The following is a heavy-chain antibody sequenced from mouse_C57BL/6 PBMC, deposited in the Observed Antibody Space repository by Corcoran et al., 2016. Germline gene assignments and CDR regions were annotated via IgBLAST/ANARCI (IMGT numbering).Heavy chain of an antibody. Sequence: EVQLQQSGPELVKPGASVKISCKASGYTFTDYYMNWVKQSHGKSLEWIGDINPNNGGTSYNQKFKGKATLTVDKSSSTAYMELRSLTSEDSAVYYCARSGWGVDYWGQGTTLTVSS. D-gene: IGHD1-1*02. CDR3: ARSGWGVDY. J-gene: IGHJ2*01. CDR2: INPNNGGT. CDR1: GYTFTDYY. V-gene: IGHV1-26*01.